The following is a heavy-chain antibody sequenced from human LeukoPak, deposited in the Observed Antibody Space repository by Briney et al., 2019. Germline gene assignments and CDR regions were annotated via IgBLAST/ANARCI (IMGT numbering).Heavy chain of an antibody. CDR2: IYYSGNT. CDR3: ARDKGTSYLSSFDY. Sequence: NPSETLSLTCGVHGGSFTGYYWSWIRQPPGKGLEWIGFIYYSGNTNYNPSLKSRVTISVDTSKNQFSLKLTSVTAADTAVYYCARDKGTSYLSSFDYWGQGTLVTVSS. CDR1: GGSFTGYY. D-gene: IGHD6-6*01. V-gene: IGHV4-59*01. J-gene: IGHJ4*02.